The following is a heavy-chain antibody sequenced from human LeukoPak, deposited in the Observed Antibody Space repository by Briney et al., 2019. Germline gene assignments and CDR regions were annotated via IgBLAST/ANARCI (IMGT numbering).Heavy chain of an antibody. CDR1: GGTFSSYA. Sequence: ASVKVSCKASGGTFSSYAISWVRQAPGQGIEWMGRIIPILGIANYAQKFQGRVTITADKSTSTAYMELSSLRSEDTAVYYCARTVGAELFDYWGQGTLVTVSS. D-gene: IGHD1-26*01. CDR2: IIPILGIA. CDR3: ARTVGAELFDY. V-gene: IGHV1-69*04. J-gene: IGHJ4*02.